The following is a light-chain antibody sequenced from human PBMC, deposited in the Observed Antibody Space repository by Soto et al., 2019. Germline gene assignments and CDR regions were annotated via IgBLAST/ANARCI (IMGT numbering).Light chain of an antibody. CDR3: QSFYSTDQG. CDR1: SGSIANNY. CDR2: EDN. J-gene: IGLJ3*02. Sequence: NFMLTQPQSVSESPGKTVTISCTGISGSIANNYVQWFQQRPGSAPTTVIYEDNRRPSGVPDRFSGSTHRSSNSASLTISGLKSEYEADYNCQSFYSTDQGFCGGTKQTV. V-gene: IGLV6-57*02.